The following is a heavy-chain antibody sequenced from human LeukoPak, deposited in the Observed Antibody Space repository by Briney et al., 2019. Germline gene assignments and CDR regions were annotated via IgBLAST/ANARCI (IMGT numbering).Heavy chain of an antibody. Sequence: PGGSLRLSCAASGFTFSSYGMHWVRQAPGKGLEWVAVIWYDGSNKYYADSVKGRFTISRDNSKNTLYLQMNSLRAEGTAVYYCARDGILGYCSSTSCFAYGMDVWGQGTTVTVSS. J-gene: IGHJ6*02. V-gene: IGHV3-33*01. D-gene: IGHD2-2*01. CDR3: ARDGILGYCSSTSCFAYGMDV. CDR1: GFTFSSYG. CDR2: IWYDGSNK.